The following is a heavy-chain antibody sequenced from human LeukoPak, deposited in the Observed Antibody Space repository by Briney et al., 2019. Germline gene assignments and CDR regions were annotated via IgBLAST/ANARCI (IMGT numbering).Heavy chain of an antibody. CDR3: ARDLEMATPPGDY. CDR1: GFTFSNAW. J-gene: IGHJ4*02. V-gene: IGHV3-72*01. CDR2: IRNKANSYTT. D-gene: IGHD5-24*01. Sequence: PGGSLRLSCAASGFTFSNAWMSWVRQAPGKGLEWVGRIRNKANSYTTEYAASVKGRFTISRDDSKNSLYLQMNSLKTEDTAVYYCARDLEMATPPGDYWGQGTLVTVSS.